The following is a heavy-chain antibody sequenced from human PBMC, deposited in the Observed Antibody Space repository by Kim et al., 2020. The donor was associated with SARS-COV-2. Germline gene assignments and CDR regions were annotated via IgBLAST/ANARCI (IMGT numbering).Heavy chain of an antibody. J-gene: IGHJ4*02. CDR1: GYTFTTYG. D-gene: IGHD1-7*01. CDR3: ARADTWNFEFDY. CDR2: ISPSNGDT. V-gene: IGHV1-18*01. Sequence: ASVKVSCKTSGYTFTTYGINWVRQAPGQGLEWMGWISPSNGDTNSAQEFRGRITITTDMSTSTAFMELRSLKSGDTAVYFCARADTWNFEFDYWGQGSLV.